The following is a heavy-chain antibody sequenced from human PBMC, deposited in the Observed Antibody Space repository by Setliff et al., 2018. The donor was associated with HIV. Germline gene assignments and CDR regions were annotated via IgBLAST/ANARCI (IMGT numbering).Heavy chain of an antibody. D-gene: IGHD4-17*01. CDR3: TKGGMTTGDY. CDR2: ITWNSAGI. Sequence: SLRLSCAASGFRFEDYAMNWVRQRPGKGLEWVSGITWNSAGIAYADSVKCRFTISRDNAKNSLYLQLNNLRPEDTAFYYCTKGGMTTGDYWGQGTLVTVSS. CDR1: GFRFEDYA. V-gene: IGHV3-9*01. J-gene: IGHJ4*02.